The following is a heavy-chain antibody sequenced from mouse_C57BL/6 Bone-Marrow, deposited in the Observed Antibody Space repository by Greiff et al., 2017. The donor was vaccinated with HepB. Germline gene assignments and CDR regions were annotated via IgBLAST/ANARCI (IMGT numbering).Heavy chain of an antibody. CDR1: GYTFTSYW. J-gene: IGHJ3*01. D-gene: IGHD4-1*01. CDR2: IHPNSGST. CDR3: AKSGTRWLAY. Sequence: QVQLHHPGAELVKPGASVKLSCKASGYTFTSYWMHWVKQRPGQGLEWIGMIHPNSGSTNYNEKFKSKATLTVDKSSSTAYMQLSSLTSEDSAVYYCAKSGTRWLAYWGQGTLVTVSA. V-gene: IGHV1-64*01.